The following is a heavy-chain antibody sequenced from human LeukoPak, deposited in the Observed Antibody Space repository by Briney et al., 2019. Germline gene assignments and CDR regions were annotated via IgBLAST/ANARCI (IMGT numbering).Heavy chain of an antibody. CDR1: GGSISSSSYY. D-gene: IGHD3-3*01. J-gene: IGHJ6*03. Sequence: SETLSLTCTVSGGSISSSSYYWGWIRQPPGKGLEWIGSIYYSGSTYYNPSLKSRVTISVDASKNQFSLKLSSVTAADTAVYYCARVLRFLEWLNYMDVWGKGTTVTVSS. CDR3: ARVLRFLEWLNYMDV. CDR2: IYYSGST. V-gene: IGHV4-39*01.